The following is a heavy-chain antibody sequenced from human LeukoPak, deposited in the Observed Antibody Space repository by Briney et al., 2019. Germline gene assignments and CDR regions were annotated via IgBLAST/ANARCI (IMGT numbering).Heavy chain of an antibody. CDR1: GGTFSSYA. CDR2: IIPIFGTA. V-gene: IGHV1-69*05. J-gene: IGHJ5*02. CDR3: ARGGSSSSGWFDP. D-gene: IGHD6-6*01. Sequence: ASVKVSCKASGGTFSSYAISWVRQAPGQGLEWMGGIIPIFGTANYAQKFQGRVTITTDESTSTAYMELSSLRSEDTAVYYCARGGSSSSGWFDPWGQGTLVTVSS.